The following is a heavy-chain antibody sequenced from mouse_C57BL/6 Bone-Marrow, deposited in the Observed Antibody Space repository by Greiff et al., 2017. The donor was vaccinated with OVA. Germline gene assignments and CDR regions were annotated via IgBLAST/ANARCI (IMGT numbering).Heavy chain of an antibody. CDR2: IDPSDSYT. D-gene: IGHD1-1*01. CDR3: ARSEYYGSLDY. Sequence: QVQLQQPGAELVMPGASVKLSCKASGYTFTSYWMHWVKQRPGQGLEWIGEIDPSDSYTNYNQKFKGKSTLTVDKSSSTAYMQLSSLTSEDSAVYYCARSEYYGSLDYWGQGTTLTVSS. CDR1: GYTFTSYW. J-gene: IGHJ2*01. V-gene: IGHV1-69*01.